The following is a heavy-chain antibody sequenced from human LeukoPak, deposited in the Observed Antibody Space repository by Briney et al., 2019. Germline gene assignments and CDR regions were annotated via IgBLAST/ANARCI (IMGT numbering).Heavy chain of an antibody. CDR3: ARARASSRRYYLYYYGMDV. D-gene: IGHD2-2*01. J-gene: IGHJ6*02. CDR2: ISYDGSNK. V-gene: IGHV3-30-3*01. Sequence: PGGALRLSCAASGFTFSSYAMHWVGQAPGKGLEWVAVISYDGSNKYYAYSVKGRFTISRDNSKNTLYLQMNSLRAEDTAVYYRARARASSRRYYLYYYGMDVWGQGTTVTVSS. CDR1: GFTFSSYA.